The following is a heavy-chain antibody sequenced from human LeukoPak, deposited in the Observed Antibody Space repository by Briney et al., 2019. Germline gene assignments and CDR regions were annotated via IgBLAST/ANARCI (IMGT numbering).Heavy chain of an antibody. CDR3: VRDGGYYGPDS. CDR1: GFTIGFYW. J-gene: IGHJ4*02. D-gene: IGHD3-10*01. CDR2: INQVASEK. V-gene: IGHV3-7*04. Sequence: GGSLRLSCAASGFTIGFYWMSWVRQAPGKGLEWVANINQVASEKNYVDSVKGRFTISRDNAKNSLYLQMNSVRAEDTAMYYCVRDGGYYGPDSWGQGALVSVSS.